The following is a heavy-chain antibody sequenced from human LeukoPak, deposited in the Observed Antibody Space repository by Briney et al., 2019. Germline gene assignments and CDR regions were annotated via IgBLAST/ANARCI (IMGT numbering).Heavy chain of an antibody. J-gene: IGHJ4*02. Sequence: GSGPTLVNPTQTLTLTCTFSGFSLSTSGVGVGWIRQPPGKALEWIGYIYYSGSTNYNPSLRSRVTIPVDTSKNQFSLKLSSVTAADTAVYYCARYDFWSGLATDYWGQGTLVTVSS. CDR1: GFSLSTSGVG. V-gene: IGHV4-61*08. D-gene: IGHD3-3*01. CDR2: IYYSGST. CDR3: ARYDFWSGLATDY.